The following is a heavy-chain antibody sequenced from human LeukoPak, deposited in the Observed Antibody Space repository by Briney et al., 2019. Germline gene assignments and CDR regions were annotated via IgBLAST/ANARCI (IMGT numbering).Heavy chain of an antibody. D-gene: IGHD3-10*01. CDR3: AKAAYYYGSGRDPFDY. CDR1: GFTFSSYG. Sequence: PGGSLRLSCAASGFTFSSYGMHWVRQAPGKGLEWVAVIWYDGSNKYYADSVKGRFTISRDNSKNTLYLQMNSLRAEDTAVYYCAKAAYYYGSGRDPFDYWGQGTLVTVSS. V-gene: IGHV3-33*06. J-gene: IGHJ4*02. CDR2: IWYDGSNK.